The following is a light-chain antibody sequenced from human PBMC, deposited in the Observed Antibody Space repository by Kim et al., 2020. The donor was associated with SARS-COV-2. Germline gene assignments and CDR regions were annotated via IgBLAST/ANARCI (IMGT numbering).Light chain of an antibody. CDR2: DVS. V-gene: IGLV2-11*01. CDR3: CSYTGSYTVV. Sequence: HSVTMTCTGTSSDVGGYNYVSWYQQHPGKAPKLMIYDVSKRPSGVPDRFSGSKSGNTASLTISGLQAEDDADYYCCSYTGSYTVVFGGGTQLTVL. CDR1: SSDVGGYNY. J-gene: IGLJ2*01.